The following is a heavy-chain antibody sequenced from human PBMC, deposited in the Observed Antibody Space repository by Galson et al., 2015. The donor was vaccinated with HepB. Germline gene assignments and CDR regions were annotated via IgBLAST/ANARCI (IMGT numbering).Heavy chain of an antibody. V-gene: IGHV3-48*01. CDR3: ARDDSYAFDI. CDR1: GFTFSRYT. Sequence: SLRLSCAASGFTFSRYTLNWVRQPPGKGLEWISYIRSNDFMWYAGSVGGRFTISRDNAQNSLYLEMNSLRAEDTAVYFCARDDSYAFDIWGQGTMVTVSS. J-gene: IGHJ3*02. D-gene: IGHD2-21*02. CDR2: IRSNDFM.